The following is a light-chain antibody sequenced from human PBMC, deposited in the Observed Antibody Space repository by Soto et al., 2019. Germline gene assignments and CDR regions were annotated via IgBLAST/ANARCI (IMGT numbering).Light chain of an antibody. J-gene: IGKJ4*01. CDR3: QQFSSYPLT. CDR2: DAS. CDR1: QTVRNNY. Sequence: EIVMTQSPATLSVSPGERATLSCSASQTVRNNYLAWYQQKPGRAPRLLIYDASSRATGIPDRFSGGGSGTDFTLTLSRLKPEDFAVYYCQQFSSYPLTFGGGTKVDIK. V-gene: IGKV3-20*01.